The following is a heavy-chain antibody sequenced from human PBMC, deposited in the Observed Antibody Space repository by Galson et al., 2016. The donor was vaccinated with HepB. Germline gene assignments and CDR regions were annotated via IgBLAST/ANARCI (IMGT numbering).Heavy chain of an antibody. V-gene: IGHV3-33*01. CDR3: ARDGYDIFTGYYPGYYFDY. J-gene: IGHJ4*02. Sequence: SLRLSCAASGFTFSSYCMHWVRQASGKGLEWVAVIWYDGSNKYYADSVKGRFTISRDNSKNTLYLQMNSLRAEDTAVYYCARDGYDIFTGYYPGYYFDYWGQGTLVTVSS. CDR2: IWYDGSNK. CDR1: GFTFSSYC. D-gene: IGHD3-9*01.